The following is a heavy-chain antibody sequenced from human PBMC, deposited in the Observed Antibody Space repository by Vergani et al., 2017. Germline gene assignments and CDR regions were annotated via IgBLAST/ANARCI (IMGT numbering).Heavy chain of an antibody. V-gene: IGHV5-51*01. CDR2: IYIGDSDT. D-gene: IGHD4-17*01. Sequence: EVQLLQSGPDVKTPGESLKISCHGSGHRFSTDWIGWVRQRPGKGLEWMGIIYIGDSDTRYSPSFQGQVTISADKSISIVYLQWSSLEASDTAMYYCARHQEDYGDYGAFDMWGQGTMVIVSS. CDR1: GHRFSTDW. J-gene: IGHJ3*02. CDR3: ARHQEDYGDYGAFDM.